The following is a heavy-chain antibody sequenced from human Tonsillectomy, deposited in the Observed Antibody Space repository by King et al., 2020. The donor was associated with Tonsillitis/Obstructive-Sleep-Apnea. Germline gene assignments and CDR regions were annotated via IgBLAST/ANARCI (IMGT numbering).Heavy chain of an antibody. CDR3: TTCERYSSSWYDN. CDR2: IKSKTEGGTT. V-gene: IGHV3-15*01. D-gene: IGHD6-13*01. Sequence: VQLVESGGGLVKPGGSLRLSCAASGFTFSNAWMSWVRQAPGKGLERVGRIKSKTEGGTTDYAAPVTGRFTISRDDSKNTLYLQMNSLKTEDTAVYYCTTCERYSSSWYDNWGQGTLVTVSS. CDR1: GFTFSNAW. J-gene: IGHJ5*02.